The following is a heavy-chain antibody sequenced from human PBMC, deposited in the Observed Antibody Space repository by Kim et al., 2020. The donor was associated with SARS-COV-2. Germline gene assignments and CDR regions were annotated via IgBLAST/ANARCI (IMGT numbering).Heavy chain of an antibody. CDR2: IYSTGLT. V-gene: IGHV4-39*07. Sequence: SETLSLTCSVSGGSISSSVYYWGWIRQPPGKGLEWLGSIYSTGLTLYNTSLKSRVTMTVDTSKNQFSLKLDSVTAADTAFYYCVRRLYSTVYSGRGWFGP. CDR3: VRRLYSTVYSGRGWFGP. D-gene: IGHD2-15*01. CDR1: GGSISSSVYY. J-gene: IGHJ5*02.